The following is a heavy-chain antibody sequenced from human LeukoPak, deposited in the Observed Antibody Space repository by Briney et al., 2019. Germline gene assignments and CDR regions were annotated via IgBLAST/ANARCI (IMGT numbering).Heavy chain of an antibody. Sequence: RPSEALSLTCTVSGGSISSGGYYWNWIRQHPGKGLEWIGHMYYSGSTSYNPSLKSRVTISEDTSKNQFSLKLTSVTAADAAVYYCARGGGSWSIKSRVYFDSWGQGTLVTVSS. CDR1: GGSISSGGYY. CDR2: MYYSGST. CDR3: ARGGGSWSIKSRVYFDS. J-gene: IGHJ4*02. D-gene: IGHD6-13*01. V-gene: IGHV4-31*03.